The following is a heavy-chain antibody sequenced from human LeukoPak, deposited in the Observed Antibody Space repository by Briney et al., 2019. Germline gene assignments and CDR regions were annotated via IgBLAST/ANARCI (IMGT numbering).Heavy chain of an antibody. J-gene: IGHJ4*02. CDR3: AKRGDTAMVTDY. Sequence: GGSLRLSCAASGFTFDDYGMSWVRQAPGKGLEWVAFIRYDGSNKYYADSVKGRFTISRDNSKNTLYLQMNSLRAEDTAVYYCAKRGDTAMVTDYWGQGTLVTVSS. CDR1: GFTFDDYG. CDR2: IRYDGSNK. D-gene: IGHD5-18*01. V-gene: IGHV3-30*02.